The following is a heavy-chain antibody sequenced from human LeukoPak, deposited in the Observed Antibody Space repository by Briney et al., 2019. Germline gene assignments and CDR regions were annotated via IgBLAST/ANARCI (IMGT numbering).Heavy chain of an antibody. CDR1: GYTFTGYY. CDR2: INPNSGGT. CDR3: AIYERSGYAGY. Sequence: ASVKVSCKASGYTFTGYYMHWVRQAPGQGLEWMGRINPNSGGTNYSQKFQGRVTMTRHSSISTAYMELSRLRSDDTAVYYCAIYERSGYAGYWGQGTLVTVSS. V-gene: IGHV1-2*06. J-gene: IGHJ4*02. D-gene: IGHD3-22*01.